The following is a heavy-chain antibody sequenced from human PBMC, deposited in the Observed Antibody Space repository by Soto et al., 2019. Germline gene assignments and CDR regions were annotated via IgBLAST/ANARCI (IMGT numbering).Heavy chain of an antibody. J-gene: IGHJ4*02. CDR2: IYHSGST. D-gene: IGHD6-19*01. V-gene: IGHV4-30-2*01. CDR3: ARFSAGLLFDY. CDR1: GGSISSGGYS. Sequence: SETLSLTCAVSGGSISSGGYSWSWIRQPPGKGLEWIGYIYHSGSTYYNPSLKSRVTISVDRSKNQFSLKLSSVTAADTAVYYCARFSAGLLFDYWGQGTMVTVS.